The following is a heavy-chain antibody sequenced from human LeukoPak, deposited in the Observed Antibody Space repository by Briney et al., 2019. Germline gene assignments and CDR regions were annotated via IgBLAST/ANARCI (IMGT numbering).Heavy chain of an antibody. Sequence: GGSLRLSCAASGFTFSSYSMNWVRQAPGKGLEWVAVISYDGSNKYYADSVKGRFTISRDNSKNTLYLQMNSLRAEDTAVYYCARGLPSGITFGGPPDYWGQGTLVTVSS. CDR2: ISYDGSNK. J-gene: IGHJ4*02. CDR3: ARGLPSGITFGGPPDY. CDR1: GFTFSSYS. D-gene: IGHD3-16*01. V-gene: IGHV3-30*03.